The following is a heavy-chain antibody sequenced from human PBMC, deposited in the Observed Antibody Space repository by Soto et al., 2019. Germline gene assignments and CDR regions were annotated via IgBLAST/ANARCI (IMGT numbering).Heavy chain of an antibody. V-gene: IGHV3-23*01. D-gene: IGHD3-10*01. CDR1: GITFGGRA. J-gene: IGHJ4*02. CDR2: ITHTGGDT. Sequence: GGALRLSCVSSGITFGGRAMSWVRQAPGEGMEGVSTITHTGGDTKYADSVRGRFTMSRDNSKKTLYLQMNSLRVEDSALYYCARGSTDSYPGSRIFDFWGRGTLVTVSS. CDR3: ARGSTDSYPGSRIFDF.